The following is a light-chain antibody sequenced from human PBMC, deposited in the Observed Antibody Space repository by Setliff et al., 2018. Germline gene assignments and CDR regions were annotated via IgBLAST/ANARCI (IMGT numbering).Light chain of an antibody. CDR1: RGDVGGYNY. CDR2: EVS. V-gene: IGLV2-14*01. Sequence: QSVLTQPASVSGSPGQSITISCTGTRGDVGGYNYVSWYQQHPGKVPKLMIYEVSNRPSGVSNRFSGSKSGNTASLTISRLQTEDEADYYCTSYTISSTEVFGTGTKVTVL. J-gene: IGLJ1*01. CDR3: TSYTISSTEV.